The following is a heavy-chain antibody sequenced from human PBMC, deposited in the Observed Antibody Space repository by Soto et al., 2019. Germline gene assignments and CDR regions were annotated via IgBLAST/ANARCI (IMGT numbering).Heavy chain of an antibody. CDR2: IYYSGST. CDR1: GGSISSGDYY. Sequence: SETLSLTCTVSGGSISSGDYYWSWIRQPPGKGLEWIGYIYYSGSTYYNPSLKSRVTISVDTSKNQFSLKLSSVTAADTAVYYCARVQTTVTTNWFDPWGQGTLVTVSS. V-gene: IGHV4-30-4*01. J-gene: IGHJ5*02. D-gene: IGHD4-17*01. CDR3: ARVQTTVTTNWFDP.